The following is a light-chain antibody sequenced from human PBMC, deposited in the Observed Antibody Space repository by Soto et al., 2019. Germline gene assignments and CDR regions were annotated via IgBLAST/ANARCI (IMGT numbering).Light chain of an antibody. CDR3: QKYDSAPWT. J-gene: IGKJ1*01. CDR2: AAS. CDR1: KSVNSNY. Sequence: EILVSLSPGTLHLSPGEGATLSCILTKSVNSNYLAWYQQKPGQAPRLLIYAASSREAGFPARFSGSGSATDFTLTISRLEPEDVAVYYCQKYDSAPWTFGRGTKVDIK. V-gene: IGKV3-20*01.